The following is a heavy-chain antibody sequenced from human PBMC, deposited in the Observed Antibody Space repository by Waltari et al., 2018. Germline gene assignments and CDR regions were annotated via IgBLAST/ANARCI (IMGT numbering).Heavy chain of an antibody. D-gene: IGHD1-26*01. CDR2: MNPNSGNT. CDR1: GYTFTSYD. J-gene: IGHJ6*03. V-gene: IGHV1-8*03. CDR3: ARARYGGGYPLGYYYYMDV. Sequence: QVQLVQSGAEVKKPGASVKVSCKASGYTFTSYDINWVRQATGQGLEWMGWMNPNSGNTGYAQKYQGRDTNTRNTSISTAYMELSSLRSEDTAVYYCARARYGGGYPLGYYYYMDVWGKGTTVTVSS.